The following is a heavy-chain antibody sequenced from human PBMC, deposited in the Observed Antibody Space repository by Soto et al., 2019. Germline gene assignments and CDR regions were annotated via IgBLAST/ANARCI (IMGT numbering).Heavy chain of an antibody. CDR1: GGSFSSNP. J-gene: IGHJ4*02. CDR2: IIPIFATV. CDR3: ARRGRGYSSAPRYYFDY. V-gene: IGHV1-69*01. Sequence: QVQLVQSGSEVKKPGSSVKASCKASGGSFSSNPISWVRQAPGQGLEWMAGIIPIFATVHYAQKFQGRVTITADESTSTAYMELTSLRSEDTAVYFCARRGRGYSSAPRYYFDYWGQGTLVTVSS. D-gene: IGHD5-18*01.